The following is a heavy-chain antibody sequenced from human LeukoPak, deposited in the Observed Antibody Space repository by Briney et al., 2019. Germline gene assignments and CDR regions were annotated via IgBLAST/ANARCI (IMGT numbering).Heavy chain of an antibody. CDR2: ISSSSSYI. CDR3: ARDGIAAAELDY. CDR1: GFTFSTYS. J-gene: IGHJ4*02. Sequence: PGGSLRLSCAASGFTFSTYSMNWVRQAPGKGLEWVSSISSSSSYIYYADSVKGRFTISRDNAKNSLYLQMNSLRAEDTAVYYCARDGIAAAELDYWGQGTLVTVPS. D-gene: IGHD6-13*01. V-gene: IGHV3-21*01.